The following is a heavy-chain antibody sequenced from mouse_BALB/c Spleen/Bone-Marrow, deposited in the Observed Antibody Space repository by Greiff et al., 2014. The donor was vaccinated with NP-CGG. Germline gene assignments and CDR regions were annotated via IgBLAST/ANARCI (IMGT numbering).Heavy chain of an antibody. CDR1: GYTFTTFW. Sequence: QVQLQQSXAELVRPGASVKLSCKASGYTFTTFWINWVTQRPGQGLEWIGNIYPSDTYTNYSQDFKDKATLTVDKSSSTAYMQLSSPTSEDSAVYYCTRSRGYFDYWGQGTTLTVSS. CDR3: TRSRGYFDY. V-gene: IGHV1-69*02. J-gene: IGHJ2*01. CDR2: IYPSDTYT.